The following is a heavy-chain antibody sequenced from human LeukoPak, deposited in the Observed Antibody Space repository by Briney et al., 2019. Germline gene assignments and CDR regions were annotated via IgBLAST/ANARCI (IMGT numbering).Heavy chain of an antibody. D-gene: IGHD1-26*01. CDR2: IYTSGST. J-gene: IGHJ4*02. V-gene: IGHV4-4*07. CDR3: ARGGGYSGSYYNYFDY. CDR1: GGSISSYY. Sequence: PSETLSLTCTVSGGSISSYYWSWIRQPAGKGLEWIGRIYTSGSTNYNPSLKSRVTMSVDTSKNQFSLKLSSVTAADTAVYYCARGGGYSGSYYNYFDYWGQGTLVTVSS.